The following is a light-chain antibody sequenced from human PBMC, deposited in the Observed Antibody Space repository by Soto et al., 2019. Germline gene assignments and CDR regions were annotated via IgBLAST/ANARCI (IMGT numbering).Light chain of an antibody. CDR2: GAS. J-gene: IGKJ2*01. CDR1: QSVSSN. V-gene: IGKV3-15*01. CDR3: HQYDDGPYT. Sequence: EIVMTPSPATLSVSPLERATLSCRASQSVSSNVAWYQQIPGQTPRLLIYGASTRATGVPVRFSGSASGTEFTLTISGLQSEDFAVYYCHQYDDGPYTFGQGTKVDI.